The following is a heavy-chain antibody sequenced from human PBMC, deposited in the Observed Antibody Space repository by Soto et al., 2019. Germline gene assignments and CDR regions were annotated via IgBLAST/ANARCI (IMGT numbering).Heavy chain of an antibody. CDR3: AKDLGTDDFWSAYYTYYYMDV. CDR2: ISGSGDNT. J-gene: IGHJ6*03. V-gene: IGHV3-23*01. Sequence: EVQLLESGGGLVQPGGSLRLSCAASGFTFSGYALNWVRQAPGKGLEWVSVISGSGDNTYYADSVKGRFTISRDNSKNTLYLQMNSLRAEDTAVYYCAKDLGTDDFWSAYYTYYYMDVWGKGTTVTVSS. D-gene: IGHD3-3*01. CDR1: GFTFSGYA.